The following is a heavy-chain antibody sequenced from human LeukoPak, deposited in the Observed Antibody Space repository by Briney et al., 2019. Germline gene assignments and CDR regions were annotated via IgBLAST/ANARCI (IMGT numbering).Heavy chain of an antibody. V-gene: IGHV3-7*03. D-gene: IGHD5-12*01. Sequence: PGGSLRLPCAASGFTFSTSWMSWVRRVPGKGLEWVANIKKDGSESYYVDSVKGRFTISRDNAKNSLYLQMNSLRAEDTAMYYCARGRYSGTTYYFDYWGQGTLVTVSS. CDR2: IKKDGSES. J-gene: IGHJ4*02. CDR3: ARGRYSGTTYYFDY. CDR1: GFTFSTSW.